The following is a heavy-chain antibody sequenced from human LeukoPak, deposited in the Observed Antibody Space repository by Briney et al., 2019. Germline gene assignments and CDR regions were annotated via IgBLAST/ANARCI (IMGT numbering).Heavy chain of an antibody. J-gene: IGHJ4*02. CDR3: ARLGVVPAASYFDY. D-gene: IGHD2-2*01. Sequence: PSETLSLTCTVSGGSISSSSYYWGWLRPPPGKGLEWIVSIYYSGSTYYNPSLKSRATISVDTSKNQFSLKLSSVTAADTAVYYCARLGVVPAASYFDYWGQGTLVTGSS. CDR1: GGSISSSSYY. V-gene: IGHV4-39*07. CDR2: IYYSGST.